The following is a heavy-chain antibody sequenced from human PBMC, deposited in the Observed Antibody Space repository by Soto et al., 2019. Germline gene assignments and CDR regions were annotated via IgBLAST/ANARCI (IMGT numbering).Heavy chain of an antibody. Sequence: GSLRLSCAASGFTFSSYSMNWVRQAPGKGLEWVSYISSSSSTIYYADSVKGRFTISRDNAKNSLYLQMNSLRDEDTAVYYCARPLLLRFLEWPRYGMDVWGQGTTVTVSS. CDR1: GFTFSSYS. CDR3: ARPLLLRFLEWPRYGMDV. CDR2: ISSSSSTI. J-gene: IGHJ6*02. V-gene: IGHV3-48*02. D-gene: IGHD3-3*01.